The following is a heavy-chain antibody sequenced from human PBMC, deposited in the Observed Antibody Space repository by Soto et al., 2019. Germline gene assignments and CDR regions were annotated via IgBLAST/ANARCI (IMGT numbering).Heavy chain of an antibody. V-gene: IGHV3-23*01. CDR2: ISGSGGST. CDR1: GFTFSSYA. CDR3: AKVYSSGSDAFDI. Sequence: EVQLLESGGGLVQPGGSLRLSCAASGFTFSSYALSWVRQAPGKGLEWVSAISGSGGSTYYADSVKGRFTISRDNSKNTLYLQMNSLRAEDTAVYYCAKVYSSGSDAFDIWGQGTMVTVSS. D-gene: IGHD6-19*01. J-gene: IGHJ3*02.